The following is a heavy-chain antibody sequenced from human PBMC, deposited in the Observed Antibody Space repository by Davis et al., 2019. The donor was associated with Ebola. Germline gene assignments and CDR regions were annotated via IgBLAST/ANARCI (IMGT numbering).Heavy chain of an antibody. CDR1: GYSFTTYW. J-gene: IGHJ4*02. D-gene: IGHD3-10*01. V-gene: IGHV5-51*01. CDR3: ARQESPYGSSDY. CDR2: IYPGDSDT. Sequence: GESLKISCKGSGYSFTTYWIAWVRQTPAKGLEWMGIIYPGDSDTRYSPAFEGQVTISVDRSTNTAYLQWSSLKASDIAMYYCARQESPYGSSDYWGQGTLGTVSS.